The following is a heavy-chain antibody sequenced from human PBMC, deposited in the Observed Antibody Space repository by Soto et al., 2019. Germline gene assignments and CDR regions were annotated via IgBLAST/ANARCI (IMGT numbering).Heavy chain of an antibody. CDR1: GYTFTSYG. J-gene: IGHJ5*02. CDR3: ARAPARQLPKLNWFDP. D-gene: IGHD2-2*01. V-gene: IGHV1-18*01. CDR2: ISAYNGNT. Sequence: ASVKVSCKASGYTFTSYGISWVRQAPGQGLEWMGWISAYNGNTNYAQKLQGRVTMTTDTSTSTAYMELRSLRSDDTAVYYCARAPARQLPKLNWFDPWGQGTLVTVSS.